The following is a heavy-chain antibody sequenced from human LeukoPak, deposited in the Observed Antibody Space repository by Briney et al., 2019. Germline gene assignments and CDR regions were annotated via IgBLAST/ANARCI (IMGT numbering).Heavy chain of an antibody. CDR3: ARVNYQWFDP. V-gene: IGHV3-74*01. J-gene: IGHJ5*02. Sequence: GGSLRLSCAASGFTFSSYWMNWVRQAPGKGLVWVSRIASDGSSTTYADSVKGRFSISRDNAKNTLYLQMNSLRAEDTAVYYCARVNYQWFDPWSQGTLVTVSS. D-gene: IGHD3-10*01. CDR1: GFTFSSYW. CDR2: IASDGSST.